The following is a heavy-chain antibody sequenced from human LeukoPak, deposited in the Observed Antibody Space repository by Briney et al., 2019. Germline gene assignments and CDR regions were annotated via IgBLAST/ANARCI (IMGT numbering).Heavy chain of an antibody. J-gene: IGHJ4*02. D-gene: IGHD5-18*01. Sequence: ASVKVSCKASGYIFTDYYMHWVRQAPGQGLEWMGWINPNSGGTNYAQKFQGRVTMTRDTSISTAYMELSRLRSDDTAVYYCARDGYSYGQYLFDYWGQGTLVTVSS. CDR1: GYIFTDYY. CDR3: ARDGYSYGQYLFDY. V-gene: IGHV1-2*02. CDR2: INPNSGGT.